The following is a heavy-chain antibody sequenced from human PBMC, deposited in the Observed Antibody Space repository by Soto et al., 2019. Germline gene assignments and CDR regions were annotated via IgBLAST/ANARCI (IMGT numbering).Heavy chain of an antibody. Sequence: PSETLSLTCTVSGGSIRSYYWTWIRQPPGKGLEWIGYIYYSGSTNYNPSLKSRVTISVDTSKNQFSLKLTSVTAADTAVYYCARHKGSSSWYPFDYWGQGALVTVSS. CDR2: IYYSGST. V-gene: IGHV4-59*01. J-gene: IGHJ4*02. CDR3: ARHKGSSSWYPFDY. CDR1: GGSIRSYY. D-gene: IGHD6-13*01.